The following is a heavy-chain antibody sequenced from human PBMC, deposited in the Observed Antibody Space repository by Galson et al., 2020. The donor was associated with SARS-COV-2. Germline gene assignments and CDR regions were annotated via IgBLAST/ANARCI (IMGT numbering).Heavy chain of an antibody. V-gene: IGHV3-30*18. Sequence: GGSLRLSCAASGFTFRTYGMHWVRQAPGKGLEWVAVISYDGSNKEYGDSLKGRFTISRDNSRNTVNLQMNSVRADDTAVYYCAKDGIVDTVLRSGIYYYYMDVWGKGTTVTVSS. CDR3: AKDGIVDTVLRSGIYYYYMDV. CDR1: GFTFRTYG. D-gene: IGHD5-18*01. CDR2: ISYDGSNK. J-gene: IGHJ6*03.